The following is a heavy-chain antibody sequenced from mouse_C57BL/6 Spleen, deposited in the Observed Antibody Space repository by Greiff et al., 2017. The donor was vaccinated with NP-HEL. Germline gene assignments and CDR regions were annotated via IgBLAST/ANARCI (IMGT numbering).Heavy chain of an antibody. CDR3: AYDYDNVSSFAY. V-gene: IGHV14-2*01. J-gene: IGHJ3*01. Sequence: VQLKESGAELVKPGASVKLSCTASGFNIKDYYMHWVKQRTEQGLEWIGRLDPEDGETKYAPKFQGKATITADTSSNTAYLQLSSLTSEDTAVYYCAYDYDNVSSFAYWGQGTLVTVSA. CDR2: LDPEDGET. CDR1: GFNIKDYY. D-gene: IGHD2-4*01.